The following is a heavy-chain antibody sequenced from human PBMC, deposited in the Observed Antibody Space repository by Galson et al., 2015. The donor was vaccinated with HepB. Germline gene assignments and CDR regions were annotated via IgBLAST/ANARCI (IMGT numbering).Heavy chain of an antibody. CDR3: ARDLIFGLFIKNYYGMDV. CDR1: GFTFIRHA. V-gene: IGHV3-30*04. D-gene: IGHD3/OR15-3a*01. Sequence: SLRLSCAASGFTFIRHAMHWVRQAPGKGLEWVALISHDGNKKYYADSVRGRFTISRENSKNTLYLEMNGLRAEDTAVYYRARDLIFGLFIKNYYGMDVWG. J-gene: IGHJ6*02. CDR2: ISHDGNKK.